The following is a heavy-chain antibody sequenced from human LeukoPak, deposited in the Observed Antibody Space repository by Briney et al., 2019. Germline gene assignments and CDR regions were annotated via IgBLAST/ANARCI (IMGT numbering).Heavy chain of an antibody. D-gene: IGHD6-19*01. V-gene: IGHV3-74*01. CDR1: GFTFSSYW. Sequence: GGSLRLSCAASGFTFSSYWMHWVRHAPGKGLVWVSRINSDGSSTSYADSVKGRFTISRDNAKNSLYLQMNSLRAEDTAVYYCARDPRYSSGWYIDYWGQGTLVTVSS. CDR2: INSDGSST. J-gene: IGHJ4*02. CDR3: ARDPRYSSGWYIDY.